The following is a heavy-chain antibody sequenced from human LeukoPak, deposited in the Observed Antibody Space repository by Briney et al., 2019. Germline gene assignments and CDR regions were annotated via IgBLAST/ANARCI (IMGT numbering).Heavy chain of an antibody. Sequence: PSETLSLTCTVSGGSISSGGYYWSWIRQHPGKGLEWIGYIYYSGSTYYNPSLKSRVTISVDTSKNQFSLKLSSVTAADTAVYYCARSGDTYYYDSTPDYWGQGTLVTVSS. CDR3: ARSGDTYYYDSTPDY. V-gene: IGHV4-31*03. J-gene: IGHJ4*02. CDR2: IYYSGST. D-gene: IGHD3-22*01. CDR1: GGSISSGGYY.